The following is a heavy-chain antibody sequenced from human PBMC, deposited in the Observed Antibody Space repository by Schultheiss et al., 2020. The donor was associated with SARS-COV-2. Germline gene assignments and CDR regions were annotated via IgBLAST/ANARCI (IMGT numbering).Heavy chain of an antibody. J-gene: IGHJ6*03. CDR3: AKPAYCGGDCRNYYYYYYMDV. Sequence: GGSLRLSCAASGFTVSSNYMSWVRQAPGKGLEWVSAISGSGGSTYYANSVKGRFTISRDNSKNTLYLQMGSLRAEDTAVYYCAKPAYCGGDCRNYYYYYYMDVWGKGTTVTVSS. CDR1: GFTVSSNY. V-gene: IGHV3-23*01. D-gene: IGHD2-21*01. CDR2: ISGSGGST.